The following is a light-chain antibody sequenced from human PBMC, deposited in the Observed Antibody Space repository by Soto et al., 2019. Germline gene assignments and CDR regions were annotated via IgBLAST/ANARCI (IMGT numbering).Light chain of an antibody. CDR2: DNS. V-gene: IGLV3-21*02. CDR3: QVWDSGSDWV. J-gene: IGLJ3*02. Sequence: YELTQPPSVSVAPGQTARMTCGGSDIGTKSVQWYQQKPGQAPVPVVYDNSDRPSGIPERFSGSNSGTTATLTITRVEAGDEADYYCQVWDSGSDWVFGGGTQLTV. CDR1: DIGTKS.